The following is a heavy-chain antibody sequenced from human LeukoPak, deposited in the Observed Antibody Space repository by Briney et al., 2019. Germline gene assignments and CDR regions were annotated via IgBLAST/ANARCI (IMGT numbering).Heavy chain of an antibody. V-gene: IGHV4-59*01. CDR2: IYYSGYT. Sequence: SETLSLTCTVSGGSISSYYWSWVRQPPGKGLEWIGCIYYSGYTNYKSSLKSRVTISVDTSKNQFSLKLSSVTAADTAVYYCARTTMVRGTYYMDVWGKGTTVTVSS. D-gene: IGHD3-10*01. CDR1: GGSISSYY. J-gene: IGHJ6*03. CDR3: ARTTMVRGTYYMDV.